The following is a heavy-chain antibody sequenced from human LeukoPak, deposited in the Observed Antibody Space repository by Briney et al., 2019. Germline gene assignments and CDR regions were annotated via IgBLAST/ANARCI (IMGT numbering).Heavy chain of an antibody. Sequence: GALVKVSCKASGYTFTSYYMHWVRQAPGQGLEWMGIINPSGGSTSYAQKFQGRVTMTRDTSTSTVYMELSSLRSEDTAVYYCARDRVVYYDSSGYYYGWFDPWGQGTLVTVSS. CDR3: ARDRVVYYDSSGYYYGWFDP. D-gene: IGHD3-22*01. CDR1: GYTFTSYY. V-gene: IGHV1-46*01. J-gene: IGHJ5*02. CDR2: INPSGGST.